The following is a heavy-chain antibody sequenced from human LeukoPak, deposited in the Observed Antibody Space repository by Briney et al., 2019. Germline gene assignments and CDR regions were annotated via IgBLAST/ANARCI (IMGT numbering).Heavy chain of an antibody. CDR3: AKGAYYDSSGYQDNPFFDY. CDR1: GFTFSSYA. J-gene: IGHJ4*02. CDR2: ICGSGGST. D-gene: IGHD3-22*01. Sequence: TGGSLRLSCAASGFTFSSYAMSWVRQAPGKGLEWVSAICGSGGSTYYADSVKGRFTISRDNSKNTLYLQMNSLRAEDTAVYYCAKGAYYDSSGYQDNPFFDYWGQGTLVTVSS. V-gene: IGHV3-23*01.